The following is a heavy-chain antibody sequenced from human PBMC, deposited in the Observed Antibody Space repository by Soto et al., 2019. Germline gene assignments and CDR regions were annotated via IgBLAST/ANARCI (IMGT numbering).Heavy chain of an antibody. J-gene: IGHJ4*02. V-gene: IGHV1-3*01. CDR3: ASGPGGPDGPGDY. Sequence: QVQLVQSGAEVKKPGASVKVSCKASGYTFTSYAMHWVRQAPGQRLEWMGWINAGNGNTKYSQKFQGRVTITRDTXASTADMGLSSLGSEDTAVYYCASGPGGPDGPGDYWGQGTLVTVSS. D-gene: IGHD2-15*01. CDR2: INAGNGNT. CDR1: GYTFTSYA.